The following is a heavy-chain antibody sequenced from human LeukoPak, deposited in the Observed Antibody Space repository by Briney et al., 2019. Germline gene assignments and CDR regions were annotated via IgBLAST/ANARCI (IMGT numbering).Heavy chain of an antibody. CDR1: GFTSSRDG. CDR3: AKDQGRVTMGRGVIPLS. Sequence: GSLRRSCAASGFTSSRDGMPWVRPATGKGLEWVAVIWYDGSNKYYADSVKGRFTISRDNSKTTLYLQMCSLRAEETAVYHCAKDQGRVTMGRGVIPLSWGEGTLAT. D-gene: IGHD3-10*01. CDR2: IWYDGSNK. J-gene: IGHJ4*02. V-gene: IGHV3-33*06.